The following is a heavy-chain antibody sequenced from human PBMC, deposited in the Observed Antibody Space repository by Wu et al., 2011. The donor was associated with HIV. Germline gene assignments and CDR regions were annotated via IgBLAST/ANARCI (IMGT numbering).Heavy chain of an antibody. CDR3: ATYHYSNYHRSDY. D-gene: IGHD4-11*01. J-gene: IGHJ4*02. V-gene: IGHV1-2*02. CDR2: MNPNSGGT. Sequence: QVQLVQSGAEVKKPGASVKVSCKAFGYTFTNYDINWVRQATGQGLEWMGWMNPNSGGTNYAQKFQGRVTMTRDTSISTAYMELSRLRSDDTAVYYCATYHYSNYHRSDYWGQGTLVTVSS. CDR1: GYTFTNYD.